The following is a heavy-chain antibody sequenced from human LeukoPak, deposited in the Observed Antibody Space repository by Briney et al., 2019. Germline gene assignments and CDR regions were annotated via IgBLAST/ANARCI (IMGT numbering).Heavy chain of an antibody. CDR2: IYYSGST. Sequence: SETLSLTCTVSGGSISSSSYYWGRIRQPPGKGLEWIGSIYYSGSTYYNPSLKSRVTISVDTSKNQFSLKLSSVTAADTAVYYCARQFGYYDSSGYLTPFDYWGQGTLVTVSS. J-gene: IGHJ4*02. V-gene: IGHV4-39*01. CDR3: ARQFGYYDSSGYLTPFDY. CDR1: GGSISSSSYY. D-gene: IGHD3-22*01.